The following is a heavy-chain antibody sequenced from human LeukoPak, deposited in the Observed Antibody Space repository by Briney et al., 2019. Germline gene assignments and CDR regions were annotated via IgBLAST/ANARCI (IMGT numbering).Heavy chain of an antibody. CDR2: TYYRSKWYN. CDR3: ARLRSGSYPDSHYYYGMDV. J-gene: IGHJ6*02. D-gene: IGHD1-26*01. Sequence: SQTLSLTCAISGDSDSSNSAAWTWIRQSPSRGLEWLGRTYYRSKWYNDYAVSVKSRITINPDTSKNQFSLQLNSVTPEDTAVYYCARLRSGSYPDSHYYYGMDVWGQGTTVTVSS. V-gene: IGHV6-1*01. CDR1: GDSDSSNSAA.